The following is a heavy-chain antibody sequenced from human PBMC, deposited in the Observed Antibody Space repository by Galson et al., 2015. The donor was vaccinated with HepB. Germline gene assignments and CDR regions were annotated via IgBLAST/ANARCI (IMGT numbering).Heavy chain of an antibody. CDR3: AKDEGGYYDSSASFDY. CDR1: GFTFSSYA. V-gene: IGHV3-23*01. Sequence: SLRLSCAASGFTFSSYAMSWVRQAPGKGLEWVSAISGSGGSTYYADSVKGRFTISRDNSKNTLYLQMNSLRAEDTAVYYCAKDEGGYYDSSASFDYWGQGTLVTVSS. J-gene: IGHJ4*02. D-gene: IGHD3-22*01. CDR2: ISGSGGST.